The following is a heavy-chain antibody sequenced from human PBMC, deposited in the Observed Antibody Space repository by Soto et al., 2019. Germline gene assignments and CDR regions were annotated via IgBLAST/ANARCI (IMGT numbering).Heavy chain of an antibody. V-gene: IGHV3-23*01. Sequence: EVQLLESGGGLVQPGGSLRLSCAASGFTFSNYAVTWVRQAPGEGVEWVSTISGSGGSTYYADFVKGRFTISRDNSKNTLYLQMNSLRAEDTAVYYCAKDQGSSWYEIDYWGQGTLVTVSS. D-gene: IGHD6-13*01. CDR1: GFTFSNYA. CDR3: AKDQGSSWYEIDY. CDR2: ISGSGGST. J-gene: IGHJ4*02.